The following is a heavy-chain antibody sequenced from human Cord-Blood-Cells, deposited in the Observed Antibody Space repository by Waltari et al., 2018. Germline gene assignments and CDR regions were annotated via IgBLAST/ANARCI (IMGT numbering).Heavy chain of an antibody. J-gene: IGHJ6*03. Sequence: QVQLQQWGAGLLKPSETLSLTCAVYGGSFSGYYWSWIRQPPGKGREWIGEINHSGSTNYNPSLKSRFTISVDTSKNQFSLRLSSVTAADTAVYYWARGDNLLPPPYYYYYMDVWGKGTTVTVSS. V-gene: IGHV4-34*01. D-gene: IGHD1-1*01. CDR2: INHSGST. CDR1: GGSFSGYY. CDR3: ARGDNLLPPPYYYYYMDV.